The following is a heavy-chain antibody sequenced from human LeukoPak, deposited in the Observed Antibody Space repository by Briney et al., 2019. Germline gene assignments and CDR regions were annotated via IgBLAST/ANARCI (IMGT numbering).Heavy chain of an antibody. Sequence: ASVKVSCKASGYTFTGYYMHWVRQAPGQGLEWMGGIIPIFGTANYAQKFQGRVTITADESTSTAYMELSSLRSEDTAVYYCARPDSSIAARYDAFDIWGQGTMVTVSS. CDR2: IIPIFGTA. CDR3: ARPDSSIAARYDAFDI. V-gene: IGHV1-69*13. D-gene: IGHD6-6*01. J-gene: IGHJ3*02. CDR1: GYTFTGYY.